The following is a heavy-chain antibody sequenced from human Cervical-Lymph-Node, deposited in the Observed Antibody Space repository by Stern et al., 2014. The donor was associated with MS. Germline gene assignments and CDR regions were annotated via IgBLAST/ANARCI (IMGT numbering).Heavy chain of an antibody. Sequence: QVQLVESGPGLVKPSQTLSLTCTVSGGSISSSGYYWSWIRQPADKGLEWIGRIHDSGSTYYNPSLKSRVTLSMDPAKNQFSTKLPSVTAADTAVYYCATTRWDLFTWNWFDPWGQGTLVTVSS. CDR3: ATTRWDLFTWNWFDP. V-gene: IGHV4-61*02. CDR2: IHDSGST. CDR1: GGSISSSGYY. J-gene: IGHJ5*02. D-gene: IGHD1-26*01.